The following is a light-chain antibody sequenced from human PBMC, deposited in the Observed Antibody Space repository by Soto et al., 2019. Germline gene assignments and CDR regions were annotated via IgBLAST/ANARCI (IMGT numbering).Light chain of an antibody. Sequence: ITMTQSPSTLSTFLGSVITIACRASESIRTWLAWYQQKPGKAPKLLIYAASSLQSGVPSRCSGSGSGTDFTLTSSSLQPEDFATYYCQQANSFPPTFGQGTRLDIK. CDR1: ESIRTW. CDR3: QQANSFPPT. CDR2: AAS. J-gene: IGKJ5*01. V-gene: IGKV1D-12*01.